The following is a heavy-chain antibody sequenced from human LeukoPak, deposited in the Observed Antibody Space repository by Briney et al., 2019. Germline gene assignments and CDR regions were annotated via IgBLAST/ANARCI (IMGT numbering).Heavy chain of an antibody. J-gene: IGHJ4*02. D-gene: IGHD5-12*01. CDR3: ARDRGSYAWDY. CDR2: IYSGGST. Sequence: GGSLRLSCAASGFTVSSNYMNWLRQAPGKGLEWVSVIYSGGSTYYADSVKGRFTISRDNSKNTLYLQMNSLRPEDTAVYYCARDRGSYAWDYWGQGTLVTVSS. CDR1: GFTVSSNY. V-gene: IGHV3-53*05.